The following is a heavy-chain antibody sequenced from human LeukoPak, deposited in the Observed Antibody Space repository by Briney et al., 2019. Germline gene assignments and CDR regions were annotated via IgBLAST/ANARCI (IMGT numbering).Heavy chain of an antibody. CDR2: TYYRSTWYN. D-gene: IGHD2-2*01. Sequence: SQTLSLTCAISGDIVSSNSVTWHWIRQSPSRGLEWLGRTYYRSTWYNDYAVSVRGRITVNPDTSKNQFSLHLNSVTPEDTAVYYCARRLTQYDCFDPWGQGILVTVSS. V-gene: IGHV6-1*01. CDR3: ARRLTQYDCFDP. J-gene: IGHJ5*02. CDR1: GDIVSSNSVT.